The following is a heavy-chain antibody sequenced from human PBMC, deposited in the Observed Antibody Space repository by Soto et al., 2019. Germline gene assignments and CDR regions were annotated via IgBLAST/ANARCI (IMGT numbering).Heavy chain of an antibody. CDR1: GYSFAGYW. J-gene: IGHJ1*01. CDR3: VRQIYDSDSGPNFHYSSGS. D-gene: IGHD3-22*01. CDR2: IDPSDSQT. Sequence: PGESLKISCKGSGYSFAGYWITWVRQMPGKGLEWMGRIDPSDSQTYYSPSFRGHVTISAAKSITTVFLPWSSLRASDTAMYYCVRQIYDSDSGPNFHYSSGSWGQGTMATVSS. V-gene: IGHV5-10-1*01.